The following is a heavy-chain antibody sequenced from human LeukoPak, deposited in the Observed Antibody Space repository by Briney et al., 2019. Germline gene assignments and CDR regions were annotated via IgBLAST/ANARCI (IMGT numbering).Heavy chain of an antibody. J-gene: IGHJ4*02. CDR1: GITLSNYG. V-gene: IGHV3-23*01. CDR3: AKRGVVIRVILVGFYKEAYYFDS. D-gene: IGHD3-22*01. Sequence: GGSLRLSCAVSGITLSNYGMSWVRKAPGKGLEWVAGMSVSGGGTNYADSVKGRFTVSRDNSKNTLYLQMKSLRAEDTAVYFCAKRGVVIRVILVGFYKEAYYFDSWGQGALVTVSS. CDR2: MSVSGGGT.